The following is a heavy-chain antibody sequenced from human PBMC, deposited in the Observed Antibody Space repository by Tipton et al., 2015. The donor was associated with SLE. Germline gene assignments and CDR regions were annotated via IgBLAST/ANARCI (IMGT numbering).Heavy chain of an antibody. CDR1: GGSFSGFY. V-gene: IGHV4-34*01. CDR2: INHSGST. J-gene: IGHJ2*01. Sequence: TLSLTCAVRGGSFSGFYWSWIRQPPGKGLEWIGEINHSGSTNYNPSLKSRVTMSVDTSKNQFSLKVTSVTAADTAVYYCARPRTIFGVAIGDWYFDLWGRGALVTVSS. CDR3: ARPRTIFGVAIGDWYFDL. D-gene: IGHD3-3*01.